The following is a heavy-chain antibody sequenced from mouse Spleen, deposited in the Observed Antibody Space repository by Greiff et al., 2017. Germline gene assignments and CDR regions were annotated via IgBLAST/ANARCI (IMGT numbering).Heavy chain of an antibody. CDR2: IDPENGDT. CDR3: TTQRFITTFYAMDY. V-gene: IGHV14-4*01. D-gene: IGHD1-2*01. CDR1: GFNIKDDY. Sequence: VQLQQSGAELVRPGASVKLSCTASGFNIKDDYMHWVKQRPEQGLEWIGWIDPENGDTEYASKFQGKATITADTSSNTAYLQLSSLTSEDTAVYYCTTQRFITTFYAMDYWGQGTSVTVSS. J-gene: IGHJ4*01.